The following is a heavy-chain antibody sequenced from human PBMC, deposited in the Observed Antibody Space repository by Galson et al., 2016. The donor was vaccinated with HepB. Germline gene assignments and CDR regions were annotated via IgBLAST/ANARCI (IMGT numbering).Heavy chain of an antibody. CDR3: AKGDDYGDVSYHFGLAV. V-gene: IGHV3-33*06. Sequence: SLRLSCAASGFIFSHYNMHWVRQAPGKGLEWVAVIWFDGGKKFYADSVKGRFTISRDNTKNTLNLQMDNVRVEDTAIYYCAKGDDYGDVSYHFGLAVWGQGTTVTVSS. D-gene: IGHD4-17*01. J-gene: IGHJ6*02. CDR1: GFIFSHYN. CDR2: IWFDGGKK.